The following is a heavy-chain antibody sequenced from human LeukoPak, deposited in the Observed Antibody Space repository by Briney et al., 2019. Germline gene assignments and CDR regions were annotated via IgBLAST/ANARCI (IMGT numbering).Heavy chain of an antibody. V-gene: IGHV3-48*01. CDR2: ISSSSSTI. D-gene: IGHD1-26*01. CDR1: GFTFSSYS. J-gene: IGHJ5*02. Sequence: GGSLRLSCAASGFTFSSYSMNWVRQAPGKGLEWVSYISSSSSTIYYADPVKGRFTISRDNAKNSLYLQMNSLRAEDTAVYYCAREDGIVGAHAWGQGTLVTVSS. CDR3: AREDGIVGAHA.